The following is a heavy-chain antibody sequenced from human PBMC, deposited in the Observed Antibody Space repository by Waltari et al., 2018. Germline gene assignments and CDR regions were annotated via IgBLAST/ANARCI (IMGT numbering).Heavy chain of an antibody. D-gene: IGHD2-15*01. CDR2: ISSSSSYI. CDR1: GFTFSSYS. CDR3: ARARGKSGPISYYFDY. Sequence: EVQLVESGGGLVKPGGSLRLSCAASGFTFSSYSMNWVRQAPGKGLEWVSSISSSSSYIYYADSVKGRFTISRDNAKNSLYLQMNSLRAEDTAVYYCARARGKSGPISYYFDYWGQGTLVTVSS. V-gene: IGHV3-21*01. J-gene: IGHJ4*02.